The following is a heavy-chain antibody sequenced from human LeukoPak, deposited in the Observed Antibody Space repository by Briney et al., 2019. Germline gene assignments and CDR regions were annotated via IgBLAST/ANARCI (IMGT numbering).Heavy chain of an antibody. CDR2: IYYSGST. V-gene: IGHV4-59*01. CDR1: GGSISSYY. D-gene: IGHD5-24*01. CDR3: ARVRDGYKQD. J-gene: IGHJ4*02. Sequence: SETLSLTCTVSGGSISSYYWSWIRQPPGKGLEWIGYIYYSGSTNYNPSLKSRVTISVDTSKNQFSLKLSSVTAADTAVYYCARVRDGYKQDWGQGTLVTVSS.